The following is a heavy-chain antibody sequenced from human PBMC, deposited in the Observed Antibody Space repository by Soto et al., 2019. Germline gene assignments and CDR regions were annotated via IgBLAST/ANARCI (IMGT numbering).Heavy chain of an antibody. CDR3: ARGGGGIITFKYYFAR. Sequence: ASVKVSCKASGYTFTNYFIHWVRQAPGQGPEWMAIINPSVGSTTNAQKFQGRVSVTRDTSTDTVYMELNSLTSEDTAVFFCARGGGGIITFKYYFARGGQETRVTASS. J-gene: IGHJ4*02. CDR2: INPSVGST. D-gene: IGHD3-16*02. CDR1: GYTFTNYF. V-gene: IGHV1-46*01.